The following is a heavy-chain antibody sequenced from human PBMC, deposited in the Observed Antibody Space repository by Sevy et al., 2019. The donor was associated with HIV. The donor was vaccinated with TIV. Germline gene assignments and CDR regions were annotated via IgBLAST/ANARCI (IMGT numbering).Heavy chain of an antibody. CDR3: ARKYSGFWVDV. J-gene: IGHJ6*04. CDR2: IWYDGSNK. V-gene: IGHV3-33*01. D-gene: IGHD5-12*01. CDR1: GFTFSSYG. Sequence: GGSLRLSCAASGFTFSSYGMHWVHQAPGKGLEWVAVIWYDGSNKYYADSVKGRFTISRDNSKNTLYLQMNSLRAEDTAVYYCARKYSGFWVDVWGKGTTVTVSS.